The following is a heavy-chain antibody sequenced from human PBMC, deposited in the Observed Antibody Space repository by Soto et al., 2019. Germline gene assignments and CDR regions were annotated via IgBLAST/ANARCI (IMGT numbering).Heavy chain of an antibody. V-gene: IGHV3-23*01. CDR1: GFTFSNSA. Sequence: EVQLLESGGGLVQPGESLRLSCAASGFTFSNSAMTWVRQTPGKGLEWVSTISGSNGDSTYYADSVKGRFTISRDNSKNTLYLQMNSLRAEETAVYNCVKHNWNNLGWFDPWGQGTLVTVSS. J-gene: IGHJ5*02. CDR3: VKHNWNNLGWFDP. D-gene: IGHD1-20*01. CDR2: ISGSNGDST.